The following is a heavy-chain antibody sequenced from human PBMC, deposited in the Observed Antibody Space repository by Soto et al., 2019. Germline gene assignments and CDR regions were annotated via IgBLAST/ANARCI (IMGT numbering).Heavy chain of an antibody. CDR2: ISYDGSNK. Sequence: PGGSLRLSCAASGFTFSSYGMHWVRQAPGKGLEWVAVISYDGSNKYYADSVKGRFTISRDNSKNTLYLQMDSLRAEDTAVFYCAKNHQRAPSRDGFNLIDYWGQGTLVTVSS. D-gene: IGHD1-1*01. CDR1: GFTFSSYG. CDR3: AKNHQRAPSRDGFNLIDY. V-gene: IGHV3-30*18. J-gene: IGHJ4*02.